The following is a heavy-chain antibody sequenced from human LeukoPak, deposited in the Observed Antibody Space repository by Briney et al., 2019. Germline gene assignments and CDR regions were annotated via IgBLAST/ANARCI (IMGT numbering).Heavy chain of an antibody. V-gene: IGHV4-39*07. CDR1: GGSISSSSYY. D-gene: IGHD6-19*01. CDR2: IYYSGST. J-gene: IGHJ4*02. CDR3: AGGTVAPFDY. Sequence: SETLSLTCTVSGGSISSSSYYWGWIRQPPGKGLEWIGSIYYSGSTNYNPSLKSRVTISVDTSKNQFSLKLSSVTAADTAVYYCAGGTVAPFDYWGQGTLVTVSS.